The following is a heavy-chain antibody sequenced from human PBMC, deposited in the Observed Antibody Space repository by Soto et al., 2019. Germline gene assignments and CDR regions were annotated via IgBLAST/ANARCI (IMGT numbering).Heavy chain of an antibody. CDR3: AARAAYVVATDY. CDR2: SIYNSGTT. J-gene: IGHJ4*02. V-gene: IGHV3-23*05. D-gene: IGHD5-12*01. Sequence: EVQLLESGGGLVPPGGSLRLSCVASGLNLNNQAMSWVRQAPGKGLEWVSSIYNSGTTYYADSVNGRFTISRDNSKNTLFLRMNSLRPEDTAVYYCAARAAYVVATDYWGQGILVTVSS. CDR1: GLNLNNQA.